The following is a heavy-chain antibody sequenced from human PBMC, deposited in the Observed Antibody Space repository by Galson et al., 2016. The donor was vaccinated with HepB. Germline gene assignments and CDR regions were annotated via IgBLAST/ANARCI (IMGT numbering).Heavy chain of an antibody. CDR3: ATSGGDGYNHWYLDL. Sequence: SLRLSCAASGFTFSTYDMNWVRQAPGKGLEWVSSISGSGHSTYYADSVKGRFTISRDNSKNTLCLQMNSLKADDTAVYYCATSGGDGYNHWYLDLWGRGTLVAVSS. CDR1: GFTFSTYD. CDR2: ISGSGHST. J-gene: IGHJ2*01. V-gene: IGHV3-23*01. D-gene: IGHD5-24*01.